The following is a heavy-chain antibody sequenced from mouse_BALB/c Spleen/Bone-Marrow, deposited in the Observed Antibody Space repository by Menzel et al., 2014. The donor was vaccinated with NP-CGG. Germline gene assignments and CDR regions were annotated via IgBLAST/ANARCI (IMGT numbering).Heavy chain of an antibody. V-gene: IGHV4-1*02. Sequence: VQLQQSGGGLVQPGGSLKLSCAASGFDFRRYWMSWVRQAPGKGLEWIGEINPDSSTINYTPSLKDKFIISRDNAKNTLYLQMSKVRSEDTALYYCARQGYYGKGDYWGQGTTLTVSS. CDR2: INPDSSTI. J-gene: IGHJ2*01. CDR1: GFDFRRYW. D-gene: IGHD2-1*01. CDR3: ARQGYYGKGDY.